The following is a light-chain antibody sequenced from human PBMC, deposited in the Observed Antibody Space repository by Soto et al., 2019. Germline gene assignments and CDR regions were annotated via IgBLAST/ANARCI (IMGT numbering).Light chain of an antibody. V-gene: IGKV1-9*01. CDR2: SAS. CDR1: QVISSY. Sequence: IQLTQSPSSLSASVGDRVTITCRASQVISSYLAWYQQKAGKAPKLLIYSASTLQSGVPSRFGGSGSGTDFTLTISSLQPEDFATYYCQQLSTYPMYTFGQGTKLEIK. CDR3: QQLSTYPMYT. J-gene: IGKJ2*01.